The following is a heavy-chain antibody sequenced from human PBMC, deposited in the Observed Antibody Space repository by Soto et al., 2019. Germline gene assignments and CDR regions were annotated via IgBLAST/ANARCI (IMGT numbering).Heavy chain of an antibody. CDR2: ISSSGSTI. V-gene: IGHV3-48*03. Sequence: PVGSLRLSCASSVFTFSSYEMNCVRQSPGKGLEWVSYISSSGSTIHYADSVKGRFTISRDNAKNSLYLQMNSLSAEDTAVYYCARDLGGHCGSTTCPYGLDVLLQGTTVTVSS. D-gene: IGHD2-2*01. J-gene: IGHJ6*02. CDR3: ARDLGGHCGSTTCPYGLDV. CDR1: VFTFSSYE.